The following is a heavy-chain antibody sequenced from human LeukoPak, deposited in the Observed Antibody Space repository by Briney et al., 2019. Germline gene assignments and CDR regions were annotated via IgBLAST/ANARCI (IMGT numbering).Heavy chain of an antibody. Sequence: GGSLRLSCAASGFTFSSFYMHWVRQAPGKGLVWVSRINGDGTIINYADSVKGRFTISRDNAKNTLYLQMNNLRGEDTAVYYCATYLRSGPIDSWGQGTLVTVSS. V-gene: IGHV3-74*01. D-gene: IGHD2/OR15-2a*01. CDR3: ATYLRSGPIDS. CDR1: GFTFSSFY. J-gene: IGHJ4*02. CDR2: INGDGTII.